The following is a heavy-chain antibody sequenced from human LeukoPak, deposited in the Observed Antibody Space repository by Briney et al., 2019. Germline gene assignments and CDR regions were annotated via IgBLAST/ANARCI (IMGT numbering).Heavy chain of an antibody. CDR2: INPSGGST. D-gene: IGHD6-13*01. J-gene: IGHJ4*02. V-gene: IGHV1-46*01. CDR3: ARAYFSSSWTHQYYFDY. Sequence: ASVKVSCKASGYTFTSYYMHWVRQAPGQGLEWMGIINPSGGSTSYAQKFQGRVTMTRDMSTSTVYMELSSLRSEDTAVYYCARAYFSSSWTHQYYFDYWGQGTLVTVSS. CDR1: GYTFTSYY.